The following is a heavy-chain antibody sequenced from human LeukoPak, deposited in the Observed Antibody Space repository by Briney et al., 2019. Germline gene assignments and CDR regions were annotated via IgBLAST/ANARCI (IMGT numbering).Heavy chain of an antibody. Sequence: ASVKVSCKASGYTFTSYYIHWVRQAPGQGLEWMGIINLSGGSTSYAQKFQGRVTMTRDMSTSTVYMELSSLRSEDTAVYYCASSSTSPYYFDYWGQGTLVTVSS. CDR1: GYTFTSYY. D-gene: IGHD2-2*01. CDR3: ASSSTSPYYFDY. J-gene: IGHJ4*02. V-gene: IGHV1-46*01. CDR2: INLSGGST.